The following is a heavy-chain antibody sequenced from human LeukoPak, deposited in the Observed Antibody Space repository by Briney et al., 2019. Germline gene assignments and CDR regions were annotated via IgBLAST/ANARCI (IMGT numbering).Heavy chain of an antibody. CDR3: ARSDNAVSNWFDP. CDR2: INHSGST. J-gene: IGHJ5*02. D-gene: IGHD1-14*01. V-gene: IGHV4-34*01. CDR1: GGSFSGYY. Sequence: SETLSLTCAVYGGSFSGYYWSWIRQPPGKGLEWIGEINHSGSTNYNPSLKSRVTISVDTSKNQFSLKLSSVIAADTAVYYCARSDNAVSNWFDPWGQGTLVTVSS.